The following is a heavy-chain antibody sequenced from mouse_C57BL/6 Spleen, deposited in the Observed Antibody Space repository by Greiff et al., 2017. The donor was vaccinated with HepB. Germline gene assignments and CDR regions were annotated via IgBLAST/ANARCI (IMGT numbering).Heavy chain of an antibody. D-gene: IGHD2-3*01. CDR1: GFTFSDYG. Sequence: EVHLVESGGGLVKPGGSLKLSCAASGFTFSDYGMHWVRQAPEKGLEWVAYISSGSSTIYYADTVKGRFTISRDNAKNTLFLQMTSLRSEDTAMYYCARTGYYFYYAMDYWGQGTSVTVSS. CDR2: ISSGSSTI. J-gene: IGHJ4*01. CDR3: ARTGYYFYYAMDY. V-gene: IGHV5-17*01.